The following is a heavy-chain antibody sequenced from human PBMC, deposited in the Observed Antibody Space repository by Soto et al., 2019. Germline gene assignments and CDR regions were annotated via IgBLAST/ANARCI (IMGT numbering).Heavy chain of an antibody. CDR1: GGSFSGYY. CDR2: INHSGST. Sequence: SETLSLTCAVYGGSFSGYYWSWIRQPPGKGLEWIGEINHSGSTNYNPSLKSRVTISVDTSKNQFSLKLSSVTAADTAVYYCAGPPYYYDSSGYPLDYWGQGTLVTVS. V-gene: IGHV4-34*01. D-gene: IGHD3-22*01. CDR3: AGPPYYYDSSGYPLDY. J-gene: IGHJ4*02.